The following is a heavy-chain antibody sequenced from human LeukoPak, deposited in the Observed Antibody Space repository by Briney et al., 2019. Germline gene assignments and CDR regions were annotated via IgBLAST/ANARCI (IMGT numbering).Heavy chain of an antibody. CDR3: AKGLHSGSYLDALDI. D-gene: IGHD1-26*01. J-gene: IGHJ3*02. CDR2: IWSDGGNK. Sequence: GGSLRLSCAASGFTFSTYAMHWVRQAPGKGLEWMALIWSDGGNKYYTDSVKGRFTISRDNSKNTLYLQMNGLRVEDTAVYYCAKGLHSGSYLDALDIWGQGTMVTVFS. V-gene: IGHV3-30*02. CDR1: GFTFSTYA.